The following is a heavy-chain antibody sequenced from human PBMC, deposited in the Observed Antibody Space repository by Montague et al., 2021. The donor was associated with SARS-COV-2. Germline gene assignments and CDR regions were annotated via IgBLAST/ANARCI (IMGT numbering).Heavy chain of an antibody. Sequence: SETLSLTCAVYGGSFSGYYWSWIRQPPGKGLEWIGEINHSGSTNYNPFLKSRVTISVDTSKNQFSLKLSSVTAADTAVYYCTREGYQVLWSDYYYYGMDVWGQGTTVTVSS. D-gene: IGHD2-2*01. V-gene: IGHV4-34*01. CDR3: TREGYQVLWSDYYYYGMDV. CDR2: INHSGST. J-gene: IGHJ6*02. CDR1: GGSFSGYY.